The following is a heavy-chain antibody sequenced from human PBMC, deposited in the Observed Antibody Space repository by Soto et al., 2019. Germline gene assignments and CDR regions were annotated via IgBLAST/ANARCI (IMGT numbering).Heavy chain of an antibody. Sequence: PGGSLRLSCAASGFTFSSYAMHWVRQAPGKGLEWVAVISYDGSNKYYADSVKGRFTISRDNSKNTLYLQMNSLRAEDTAVYYCARDWGFVRPSYYFDYWGQGTLVTVSS. V-gene: IGHV3-30-3*01. CDR3: ARDWGFVRPSYYFDY. CDR2: ISYDGSNK. J-gene: IGHJ4*02. CDR1: GFTFSSYA. D-gene: IGHD3-16*01.